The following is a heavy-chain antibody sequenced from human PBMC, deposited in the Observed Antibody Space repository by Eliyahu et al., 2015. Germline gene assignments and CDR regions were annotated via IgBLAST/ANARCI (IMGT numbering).Heavy chain of an antibody. CDR3: ARGDTAMGGEDY. J-gene: IGHJ4*02. Sequence: QVQLVESGGGVVQPGRSLRLSCXAXGFTFSSYAMHWVRQXPGKGLEWVAVISYDGSNKYYADSVKGRFTISRDNSKNTLYLQMNSLRAEDTAVYYCARGDTAMGGEDYWGQGTLVTVSS. CDR1: GFTFSSYA. V-gene: IGHV3-30-3*01. D-gene: IGHD5-18*01. CDR2: ISYDGSNK.